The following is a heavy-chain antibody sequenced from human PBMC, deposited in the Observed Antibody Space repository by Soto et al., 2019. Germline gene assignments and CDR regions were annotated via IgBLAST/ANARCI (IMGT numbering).Heavy chain of an antibody. CDR1: GDSITSNY. CDR3: AKTKEGGFDP. J-gene: IGHJ5*02. Sequence: QVQLQESGPGLVRPSETLSLTCTVSGDSITSNYWSWIRQSPGQGLEWIGYFHYSLNTNYNPSLKSRVIISVDTSKNQIFLKSTSVTAADTAMYYCAKTKEGGFDPWGQGILVTVSS. CDR2: FHYSLNT. D-gene: IGHD3-16*01. V-gene: IGHV4-59*01.